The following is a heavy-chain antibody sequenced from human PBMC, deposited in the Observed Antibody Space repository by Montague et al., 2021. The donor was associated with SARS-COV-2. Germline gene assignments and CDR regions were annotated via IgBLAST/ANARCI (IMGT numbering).Heavy chain of an antibody. CDR1: GGSISSYYW. V-gene: IGHV2-5*08. J-gene: IGHJ3*02. CDR3: AHSYYDILTGYLDAFDI. Sequence: TLSLTCTVSGGSISSYYWSWIRQPPGKALEWLALIYWDDDKRYSPSLKSRLTITKDTSKNQVVLTMTNMDPVDTATYYCAHSYYDILTGYLDAFDIWGQETMVTVSS. CDR2: IYWDDDK. D-gene: IGHD3-9*01.